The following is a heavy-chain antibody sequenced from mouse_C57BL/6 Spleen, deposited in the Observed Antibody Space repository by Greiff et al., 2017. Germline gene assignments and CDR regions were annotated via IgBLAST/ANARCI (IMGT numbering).Heavy chain of an antibody. CDR2: IYPGDGDT. Sequence: QVQLQQSGPELVKPGASVKISCKASGYAFSSSWMNWVKQRPGKGLEWIGRIYPGDGDTNYNGKFKGKATLTADKSSSTAYVQLSSLTSEDSAVYFCASNYPFDYWGQCITLTVSS. CDR1: GYAFSSSW. V-gene: IGHV1-82*01. D-gene: IGHD2-1*01. J-gene: IGHJ2*01. CDR3: ASNYPFDY.